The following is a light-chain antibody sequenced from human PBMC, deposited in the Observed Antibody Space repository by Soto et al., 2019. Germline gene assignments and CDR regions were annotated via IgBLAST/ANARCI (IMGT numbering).Light chain of an antibody. V-gene: IGKV1-5*03. CDR3: QQYSSNSRA. J-gene: IGKJ1*01. CDR2: KAS. Sequence: DIQMTQSPSTLSASVGDRVTITCRASQSISSWLAWYQQKPGKAPKLLILKASTLESGVPSRFSGSGSGTEFTLTISSLQPDDFATYYCQQYSSNSRAFGQGTKVDIK. CDR1: QSISSW.